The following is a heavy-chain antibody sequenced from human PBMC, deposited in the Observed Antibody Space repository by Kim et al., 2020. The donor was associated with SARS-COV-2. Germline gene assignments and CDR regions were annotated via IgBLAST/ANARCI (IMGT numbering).Heavy chain of an antibody. J-gene: IGHJ4*02. CDR3: ARVQAVADQIDY. V-gene: IGHV1-18*01. D-gene: IGHD6-19*01. Sequence: NYAQKLQGRVTMTTDTSTSTAYMELRSLRSDDTAVYYCARVQAVADQIDYWGQGTLVTVSS.